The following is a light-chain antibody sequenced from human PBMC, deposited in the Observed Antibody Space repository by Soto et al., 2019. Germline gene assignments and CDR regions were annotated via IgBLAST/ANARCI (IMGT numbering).Light chain of an antibody. CDR3: QQYNNWPPWT. CDR2: GAS. CDR1: QSVSSN. Sequence: EIVMTQSPATLSVSPGERATLSCRASQSVSSNLAWYQQKPGQAPRLLIYGASTRDTGIPARFSGRGSGTEFTLTISSLQSEDFAFYYCQQYNNWPPWTFGQGTKVEIK. V-gene: IGKV3-15*01. J-gene: IGKJ1*01.